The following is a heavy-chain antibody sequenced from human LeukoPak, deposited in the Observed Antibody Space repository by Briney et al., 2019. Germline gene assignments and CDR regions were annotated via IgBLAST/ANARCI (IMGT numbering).Heavy chain of an antibody. CDR3: ARPYGSGRGWAFDI. D-gene: IGHD3-10*01. Sequence: GESLEISCQGSGSRFTSYWIGWVRQLPGKGLEWMGIIYPGDSDTRYSPSFQGQVIISADKSISTAYLQWSSLKASDTAMYYCARPYGSGRGWAFDIWGQGTMVTVSS. CDR1: GSRFTSYW. CDR2: IYPGDSDT. V-gene: IGHV5-51*01. J-gene: IGHJ3*02.